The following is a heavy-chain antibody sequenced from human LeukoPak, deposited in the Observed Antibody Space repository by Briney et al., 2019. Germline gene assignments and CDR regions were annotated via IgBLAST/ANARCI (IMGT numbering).Heavy chain of an antibody. CDR3: ARDVVAVADYYFDY. J-gene: IGHJ4*02. CDR2: ISYDGSNK. D-gene: IGHD6-19*01. V-gene: IGHV3-30-3*01. CDR1: GFTFSGYW. Sequence: PGGSLRLSCAASGFTFSGYWMSWVRQAPGKGLEWVAVISYDGSNKYYADSVKGRFTISRDNSKNTLYLQMNSLRAEDTAVYYCARDVVAVADYYFDYWGQGTLVTVSS.